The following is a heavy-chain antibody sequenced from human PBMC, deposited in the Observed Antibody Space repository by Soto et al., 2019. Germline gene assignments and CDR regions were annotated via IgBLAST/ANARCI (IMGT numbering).Heavy chain of an antibody. Sequence: GESLKISCKGSGYSFTSYWIGWVRQMPGKGLEWMGIIYPGDSDTRYSPSFQGQVTISADKSISTAYLQWSSLKASDTAMYYCARQGSSGWYIGHYFDYWGQGTLVTVSS. J-gene: IGHJ4*02. CDR1: GYSFTSYW. CDR2: IYPGDSDT. V-gene: IGHV5-51*01. D-gene: IGHD6-19*01. CDR3: ARQGSSGWYIGHYFDY.